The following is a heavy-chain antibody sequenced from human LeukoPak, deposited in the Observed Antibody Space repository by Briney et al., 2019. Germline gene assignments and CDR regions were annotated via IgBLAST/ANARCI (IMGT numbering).Heavy chain of an antibody. D-gene: IGHD3-22*01. V-gene: IGHV3-48*02. CDR3: ATTCDYCDISGFDY. CDR2: ISSSSSTI. CDR1: GFTFSSYS. Sequence: GGSLRLSCAASGFTFSSYSMNWVRQAPGKGLEWVSSISSSSSTIYYAHSVKGRFTISRDNAKNSLYLQMNSLRDEDTAVYYCATTCDYCDISGFDYWGQGTLVTVSS. J-gene: IGHJ4*02.